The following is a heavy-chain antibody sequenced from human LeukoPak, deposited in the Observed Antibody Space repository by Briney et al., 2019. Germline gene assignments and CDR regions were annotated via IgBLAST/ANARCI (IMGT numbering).Heavy chain of an antibody. Sequence: EASVKVSCKGSGYTFSNYGINWVRQVPGQGLEWMGWIGAYNGYTIYADNLQGRVTMTRDTSISTAYMELSRLRSDDTAVYYCARDGKPYYDILAGYYAQSNWFDPWGQGTLVTVSS. D-gene: IGHD3-9*01. CDR2: IGAYNGYT. V-gene: IGHV1-18*01. CDR3: ARDGKPYYDILAGYYAQSNWFDP. CDR1: GYTFSNYG. J-gene: IGHJ5*02.